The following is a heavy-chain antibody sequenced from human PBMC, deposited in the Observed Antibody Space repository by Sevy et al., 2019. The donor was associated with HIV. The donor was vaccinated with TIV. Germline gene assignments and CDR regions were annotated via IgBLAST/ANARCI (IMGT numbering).Heavy chain of an antibody. CDR1: GFTFNNFP. D-gene: IGHD3-16*01. CDR3: VRERARSITFDI. Sequence: GGSLRLSCEASGFTFNNFPIHWVRQAPGKGLEWVAVVSFDGGSNYYADSVRGRFTVSRDNSKNTVYLQLNSLRAEDTAVYYRVRERARSITFDIWGQGTLVTVSS. J-gene: IGHJ3*02. V-gene: IGHV3-30-3*01. CDR2: VSFDGGSN.